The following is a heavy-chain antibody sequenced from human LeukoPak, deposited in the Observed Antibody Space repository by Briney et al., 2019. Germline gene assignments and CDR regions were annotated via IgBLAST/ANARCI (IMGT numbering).Heavy chain of an antibody. CDR3: ARDNSVGDNAWWFDP. V-gene: IGHV1-2*02. D-gene: IGHD1-26*01. CDR1: GYTFTGYY. CDR2: LNPNTGGT. Sequence: RASVKVSCKASGYTFTGYYIHWVRQAPGQGLEWMGWLNPNTGGTNYAQKSQGRVTMTGDMSTSTDYMELSSLRSEDTAIYYCARDNSVGDNAWWFDPWGQGTLVTVSS. J-gene: IGHJ5*02.